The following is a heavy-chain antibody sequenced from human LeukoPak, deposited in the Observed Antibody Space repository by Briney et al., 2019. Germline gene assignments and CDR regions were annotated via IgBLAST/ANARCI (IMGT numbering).Heavy chain of an antibody. Sequence: PGGSLRLSCAASGFTFSSNWMRWVRQAPGKGLEWVANINEAGNEKYYGDSVTGRFTIARDNANKLLDLQMNSLRGDDSAVYYCVRDDGSLIGRDWGQGTMVTVSS. D-gene: IGHD2/OR15-2a*01. CDR1: GFTFSSNW. V-gene: IGHV3-7*01. CDR2: INEAGNEK. CDR3: VRDDGSLIGRD. J-gene: IGHJ3*01.